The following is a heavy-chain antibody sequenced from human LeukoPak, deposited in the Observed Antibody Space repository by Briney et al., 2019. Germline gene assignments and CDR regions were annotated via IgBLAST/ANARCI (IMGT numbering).Heavy chain of an antibody. Sequence: SVKVSCKSSGGTFSIYAISWVRQAPGQGLEWMGGIIPIFGTANYAQKFQGRVTITTDESTSTAYMELSSLRSEDTAVYYCARDPGYSYGYCWFDPWGQGTLVTVSS. J-gene: IGHJ5*02. D-gene: IGHD5-18*01. CDR1: GGTFSIYA. CDR2: IIPIFGTA. CDR3: ARDPGYSYGYCWFDP. V-gene: IGHV1-69*05.